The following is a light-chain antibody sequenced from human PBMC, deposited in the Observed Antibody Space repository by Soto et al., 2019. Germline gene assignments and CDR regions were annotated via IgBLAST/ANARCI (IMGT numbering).Light chain of an antibody. J-gene: IGKJ4*01. CDR1: QSVSSY. CDR2: DAS. CDR3: QQRSNWLLT. V-gene: IGKV3-11*01. Sequence: IVLTQSPATLSLSPGERATLTCRASQSVSSYLAWYQQKPGQAPRVLIYDASNRATGIPARFSGSGAGTDFTLTISSLEPEDFAVYYCQQRSNWLLTFGGGTKVDIK.